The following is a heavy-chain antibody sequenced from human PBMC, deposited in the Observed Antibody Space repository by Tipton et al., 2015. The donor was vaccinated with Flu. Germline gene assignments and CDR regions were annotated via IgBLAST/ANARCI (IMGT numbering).Heavy chain of an antibody. Sequence: TLSLTCTVSGGSIRNYYWSWLRQPAGKGLEWIGRISHSGSTNYNVSLNGRVIMSVDPSKGQLSLGLSSATAADTAKYYCARDLRGYSGYTGGDAFDVWGEGTVVTVTS. V-gene: IGHV4-4*07. CDR3: ARDLRGYSGYTGGDAFDV. CDR1: GGSIRNYY. CDR2: ISHSGST. J-gene: IGHJ3*01. D-gene: IGHD5-12*01.